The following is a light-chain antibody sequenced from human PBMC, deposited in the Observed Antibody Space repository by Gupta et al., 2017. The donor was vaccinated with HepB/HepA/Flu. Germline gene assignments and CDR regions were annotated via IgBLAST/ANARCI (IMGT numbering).Light chain of an antibody. J-gene: IGLJ3*02. CDR1: SSNIGSNT. CDR3: AVWDDSLNGWV. Sequence: QSVLTQPPSASGTPGQRVTISCSGSSSNIGSNTVTWYQHLPGTAPKFLIYINDQRPSGVPARFSGSRSGTSASVAISGLQAEDEADYYCAVWDDSLNGWVFGGGTKLTVL. V-gene: IGLV1-44*01. CDR2: IND.